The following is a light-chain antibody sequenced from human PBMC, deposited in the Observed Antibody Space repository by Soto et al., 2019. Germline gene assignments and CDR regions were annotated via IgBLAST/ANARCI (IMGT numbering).Light chain of an antibody. J-gene: IGKJ1*01. CDR2: DAS. CDR1: QSLSSS. V-gene: IGKV3-15*01. Sequence: EIVMTQSPATMSVSPGDSATLSCMASQSLSSSLAWYQQKPGQAPRLLIYDASTRATGIPARFSGSGSGTEFTLTISSLQSEDFAVYFCQQCSSWPQTFGQVTKVDIK. CDR3: QQCSSWPQT.